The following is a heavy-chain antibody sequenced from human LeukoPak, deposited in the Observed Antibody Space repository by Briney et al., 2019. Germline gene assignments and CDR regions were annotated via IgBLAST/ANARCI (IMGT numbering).Heavy chain of an antibody. J-gene: IGHJ4*02. Sequence: GGSLRLSCAASGFTFSSYAMSGVRQAPGKGLEWVSGINIGGVSTYYADSVKGRFTISRVNSKKTLYLEMNSLRGEETAVYYCGKTRRGYYQDDWGQGTLVTVSS. D-gene: IGHD3-3*01. V-gene: IGHV3-23*01. CDR1: GFTFSSYA. CDR3: GKTRRGYYQDD. CDR2: INIGGVST.